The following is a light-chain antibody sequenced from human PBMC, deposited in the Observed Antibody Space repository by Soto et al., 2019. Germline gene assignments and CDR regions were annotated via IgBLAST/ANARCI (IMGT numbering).Light chain of an antibody. J-gene: IGKJ1*01. CDR3: HQYDNWPQP. Sequence: EIVMTQSPATLSVSPGERATLYCRASQTVCRNLAWYQQKPGQAPRLLIFHASTRATGIPARFSGSGSGTEFTLTISSLQSEDFAVYYCHQYDNWPQPFGQGTKVDIK. CDR2: HAS. CDR1: QTVCRN. V-gene: IGKV3-15*01.